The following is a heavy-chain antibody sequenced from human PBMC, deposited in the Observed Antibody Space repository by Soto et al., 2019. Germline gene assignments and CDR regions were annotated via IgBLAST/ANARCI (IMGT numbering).Heavy chain of an antibody. D-gene: IGHD3-16*01. V-gene: IGHV1-18*01. CDR2: ISAYNGNT. CDR3: ARDGALGENYYSYGMDV. CDR1: GYTFTSYG. J-gene: IGHJ6*02. Sequence: QVQLVQSGAEVKKPGASVKVSCKASGYTFTSYGISWVRQAPGQGLEWMGWISAYNGNTNYARKLQGRVTMTTDKSTSTAYMELRSLRSDDTAVYYCARDGALGENYYSYGMDVWGQGTTVTVSS.